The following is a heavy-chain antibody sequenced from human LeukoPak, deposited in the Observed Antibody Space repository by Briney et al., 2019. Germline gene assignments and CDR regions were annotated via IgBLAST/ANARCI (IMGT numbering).Heavy chain of an antibody. CDR1: GFTFDDYA. Sequence: GGSLRLSCAASGFTFDDYAMHWVRQAPGKGLEWVSGISWNSGSIGYADSVKGRFTISRDNAKNSLYLQMNSLRAEDTAVYYCARGFPDFWSGPVSGWFDPWGQGTLVTVSS. CDR3: ARGFPDFWSGPVSGWFDP. J-gene: IGHJ5*02. CDR2: ISWNSGSI. D-gene: IGHD3-3*01. V-gene: IGHV3-9*01.